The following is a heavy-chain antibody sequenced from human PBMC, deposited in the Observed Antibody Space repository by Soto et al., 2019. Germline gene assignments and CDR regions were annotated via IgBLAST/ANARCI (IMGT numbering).Heavy chain of an antibody. CDR3: PRHAVHGSGFTDS. Sequence: QLQLQESGPGLVKPSETLSLTCTVSGGSISSSSYYWGWIHQPPGKGLEWIGRIYYSGGSFYNPSPTSRVTIAVDTPRNQFSLKLSSVTAADTAVYYCPRHAVHGSGFTDSWGQGTLVTVSS. CDR1: GGSISSSSYY. D-gene: IGHD6-19*01. V-gene: IGHV4-39*01. CDR2: IYYSGGS. J-gene: IGHJ5*01.